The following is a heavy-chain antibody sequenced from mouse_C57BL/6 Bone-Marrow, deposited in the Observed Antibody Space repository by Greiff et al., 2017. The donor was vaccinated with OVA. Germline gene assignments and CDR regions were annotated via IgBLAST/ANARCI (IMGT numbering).Heavy chain of an antibody. CDR2: IHPSDSDT. CDR1: GYTFTSYW. V-gene: IGHV1-74*01. CDR3: APGPYYYGSSYYWYFDV. J-gene: IGHJ1*03. D-gene: IGHD1-1*01. Sequence: VKLQQPGAELVKPGASVKVSCKASGYTFTSYWMHWVKQRPGQGLEWIGRIHPSDSDTNYNQKFKGKATLTVDKSSSTAYMQLSSLTSEDSAVYYCAPGPYYYGSSYYWYFDVWGTGTTVTVSS.